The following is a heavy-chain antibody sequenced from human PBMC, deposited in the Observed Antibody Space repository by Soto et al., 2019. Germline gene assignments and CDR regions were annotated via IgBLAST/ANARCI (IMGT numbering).Heavy chain of an antibody. CDR1: SGSIFTTNW. CDR2: IYHSGSP. J-gene: IGHJ3*01. Sequence: QVQLQESGPGLVKPSGTLSLTCAASSGSIFTTNWWSWVRQSPGRGLQWIGDIYHSGSPKYNPSHTSRVSISIDQSKDRFFLNLTSVTAADTAVYYGARKPDVATAKVGGGYVFDVWGQGTMVTVSS. V-gene: IGHV4-4*02. CDR3: ARKPDVATAKVGGGYVFDV. D-gene: IGHD3-16*01.